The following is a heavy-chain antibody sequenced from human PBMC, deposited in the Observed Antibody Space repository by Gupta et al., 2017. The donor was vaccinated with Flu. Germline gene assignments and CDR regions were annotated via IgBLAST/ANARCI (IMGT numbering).Heavy chain of an antibody. CDR2: IEGRTDGAPT. J-gene: IGHJ4*02. V-gene: IGHV3-15*07. D-gene: IGHD3-10*02. Sequence: EVYLVESGGGVAKPGGSLRVSCGASGFTFEAAWVHWIRQAPGKGLEWVGRIEGRTDGAPTDYAAPVRGRFTISRDYSRSVVDLQMDSLKTEDTAVYYCTTDAAKLNVFDSWGQGTLVTVSS. CDR1: GFTFEAAW. CDR3: TTDAAKLNVFDS.